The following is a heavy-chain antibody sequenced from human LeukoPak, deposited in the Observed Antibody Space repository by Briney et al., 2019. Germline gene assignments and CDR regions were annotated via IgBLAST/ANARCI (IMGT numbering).Heavy chain of an antibody. CDR3: AREGRCSSTSCLATYYYMDV. CDR1: GFTFSDYY. CDR2: ITSSDSTI. D-gene: IGHD2-2*01. V-gene: IGHV3-11*04. Sequence: GGSLRLSCAASGFTFSDYYMSWIRQAPGKGLEWVSYITSSDSTIHYADSVKGRFTISRDNAKNSLYLQMNSLRAEDTAVYYCAREGRCSSTSCLATYYYMDVWGKGTTVTVSS. J-gene: IGHJ6*03.